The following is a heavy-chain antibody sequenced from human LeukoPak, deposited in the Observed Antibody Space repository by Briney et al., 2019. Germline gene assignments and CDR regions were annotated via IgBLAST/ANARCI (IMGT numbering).Heavy chain of an antibody. CDR2: IYYSGST. D-gene: IGHD3-9*01. V-gene: IGHV4-59*01. CDR3: ARGRFFDWLFTTSPSYFDY. Sequence: PSETLSLTCTVSGGSISSYYWSWIRQPPGKGLEWIGYIYYSGSTNYNPSLKSRVTISVDTSKNQFSLKLSSVTAADTAVYYCARGRFFDWLFTTSPSYFDYWGQGALVTVSS. J-gene: IGHJ4*02. CDR1: GGSISSYY.